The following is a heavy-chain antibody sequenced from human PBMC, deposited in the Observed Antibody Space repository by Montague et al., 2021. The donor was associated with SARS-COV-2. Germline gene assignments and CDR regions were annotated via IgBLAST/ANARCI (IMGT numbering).Heavy chain of an antibody. CDR3: ERAPRRHYYDSTGFDAFDI. CDR2: INSDGSST. Sequence: SLRLSCAASGFTFRSYWMHWVRQAPGKGLVWVSRINSDGSSTTYADSVKGRFAISRDNAKNTLYLQMNSLRAEDTAVYYCERAPRRHYYDSTGFDAFDIWGRGTMVTVSS. CDR1: GFTFRSYW. V-gene: IGHV3-74*01. J-gene: IGHJ3*02. D-gene: IGHD3-22*01.